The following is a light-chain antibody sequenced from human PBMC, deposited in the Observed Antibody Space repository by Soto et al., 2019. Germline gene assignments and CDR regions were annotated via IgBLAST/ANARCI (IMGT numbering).Light chain of an antibody. CDR3: QQYGISPWT. CDR2: GAS. J-gene: IGKJ1*01. CDR1: QSVSSY. Sequence: EGVLRQSPDTLSLCPSERSTLSCRASQSVSSYLAWYQQKPGQAPRLLIYGASNRATGIPDRFSGSGSGTDFTLTISRLEPEDFAVYYCQQYGISPWTFGQGTKV. V-gene: IGKV3-20*01.